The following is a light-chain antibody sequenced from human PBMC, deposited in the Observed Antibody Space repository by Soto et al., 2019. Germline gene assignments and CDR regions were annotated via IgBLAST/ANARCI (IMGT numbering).Light chain of an antibody. CDR1: QSVSSN. V-gene: IGKV3-15*01. CDR2: GAS. Sequence: EIVMTQSPATLSVSPGERATLSCRASQSVSSNLAWYQQKPGQAPRLLIYGASTRATGIPARFSGSGSGTEFTLTISSLQSEDFAIYCSQQYNNWPPDRTFGQGTKVEIK. CDR3: QQYNNWPPDRT. J-gene: IGKJ1*01.